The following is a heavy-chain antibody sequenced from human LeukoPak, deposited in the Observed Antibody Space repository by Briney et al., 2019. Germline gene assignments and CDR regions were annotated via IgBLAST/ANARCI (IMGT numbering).Heavy chain of an antibody. CDR3: ARVRGSGSYYGYFDY. J-gene: IGHJ4*02. D-gene: IGHD3-10*01. V-gene: IGHV3-30*03. CDR2: ISYDGSNE. Sequence: GGSLRLSCAASGFTFSSYGMHWVRQAPGKGLEWVAVISYDGSNEYYADSVKGRFTISRDNSKNTLYLQMNSLRAEDTAVYYCARVRGSGSYYGYFDYWGQGTLVTVSS. CDR1: GFTFSSYG.